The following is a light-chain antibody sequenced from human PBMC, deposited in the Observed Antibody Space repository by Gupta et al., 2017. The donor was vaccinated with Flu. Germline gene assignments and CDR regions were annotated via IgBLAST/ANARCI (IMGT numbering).Light chain of an antibody. V-gene: IGKV2-24*01. CDR1: QSLVHRDGNTF. CDR3: LQSTHFPPNT. J-gene: IGKJ2*01. CDR2: KIS. Sequence: DIVMTQTPLSLPVTLGQPASISCRSSQSLVHRDGNTFLSWLHQRPGQPPRLLIYKISNRFSGVPDRFIGSGAGTDFTLKITRVEAEDVGVYYCLQSTHFPPNTFGQGTKLEIK.